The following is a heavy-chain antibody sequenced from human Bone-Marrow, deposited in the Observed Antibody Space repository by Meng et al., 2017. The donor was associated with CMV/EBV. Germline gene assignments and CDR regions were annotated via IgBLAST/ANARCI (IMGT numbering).Heavy chain of an antibody. J-gene: IGHJ4*02. Sequence: ASVKVSCKASGYSFTSYHMHWVRQAPGQGLEWMGIINPGGSTKYAEKFQGRVTMPRDTSTSTVYMELRSLRSEDTAVYYCVVNLGDYSNYASSFDYWGQGTLVTVPQ. CDR3: VVNLGDYSNYASSFDY. CDR2: INPGGST. V-gene: IGHV1-46*01. D-gene: IGHD4-11*01. CDR1: GYSFTSYH.